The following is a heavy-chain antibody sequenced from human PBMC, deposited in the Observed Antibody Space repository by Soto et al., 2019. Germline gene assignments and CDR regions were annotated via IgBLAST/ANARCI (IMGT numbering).Heavy chain of an antibody. D-gene: IGHD6-19*01. Sequence: SAKPSSKAPGGTFSSYSSSSVRQAPGKGLEWMGGIIPIFGTANYAQKFQGRVTITADESTSTAYMELSSLRSEDTAVYYCARSRAVAGTHLGHYYYYGMDVWGQGTTVTVSS. J-gene: IGHJ6*02. V-gene: IGHV1-69*13. CDR1: GGTFSSYS. CDR3: ARSRAVAGTHLGHYYYYGMDV. CDR2: IIPIFGTA.